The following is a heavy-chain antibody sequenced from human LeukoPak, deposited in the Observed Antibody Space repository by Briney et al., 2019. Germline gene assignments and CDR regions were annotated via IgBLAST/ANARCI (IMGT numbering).Heavy chain of an antibody. V-gene: IGHV3-48*01. CDR3: AREATSGPYGMDV. J-gene: IGHJ6*02. CDR1: GFTFSSYS. CDR2: ISSSSSTI. Sequence: GGSLRLSCAASGFTFSSYSMNWVRQAPGKGLEWVSYISSSSSTIYYADSVKGRSTISRDNAKNSLYLQMNSLRAEDTAVYYCAREATSGPYGMDVWGQGTTVTVSS. D-gene: IGHD5-24*01.